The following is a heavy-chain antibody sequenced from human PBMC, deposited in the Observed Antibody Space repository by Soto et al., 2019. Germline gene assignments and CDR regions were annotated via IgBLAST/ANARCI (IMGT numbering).Heavy chain of an antibody. V-gene: IGHV3-23*01. CDR1: GFTFSSYA. CDR3: ATVSGALVYLGY. Sequence: GGSLRLSCAASGFTFSSYAMSWVRQAPGKGLEWVSAISGSGSSTYYAHSVKGRFTISRDNSKNTLYLQMNSLRDEDTAIYYCATVSGALVYLGYWGQGTLVTVSS. J-gene: IGHJ4*02. CDR2: ISGSGSST. D-gene: IGHD3-16*01.